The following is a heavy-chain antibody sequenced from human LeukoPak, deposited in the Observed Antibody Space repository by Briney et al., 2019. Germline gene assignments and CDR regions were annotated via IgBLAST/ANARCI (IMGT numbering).Heavy chain of an antibody. D-gene: IGHD1-1*01. CDR2: INHSGST. Sequence: KPSETLSLTCAVYGGSFSGYYWSWIRQPPGKGLEWIGEINHSGSTNYNPSLKSRVTISVDTSKNQFSLKLSSVTAADTAVYYCARGTTGIGGYWGQGTLVTVSS. J-gene: IGHJ4*02. CDR3: ARGTTGIGGY. CDR1: GGSFSGYY. V-gene: IGHV4-34*01.